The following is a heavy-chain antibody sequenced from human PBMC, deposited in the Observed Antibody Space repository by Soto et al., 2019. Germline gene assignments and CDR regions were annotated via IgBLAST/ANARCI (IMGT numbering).Heavy chain of an antibody. Sequence: SGGSLRLSCAASGFTFSSYGMHWVRQAPGKGLEWVAVISYDGSNKYYADSVKGRFTISRDNSKNTLYLQMNSLRAEDTAVYYCAKDSGSYYGSDVWGQGTTVTVSS. CDR3: AKDSGSYYGSDV. D-gene: IGHD3-10*01. CDR1: GFTFSSYG. CDR2: ISYDGSNK. J-gene: IGHJ6*02. V-gene: IGHV3-30*18.